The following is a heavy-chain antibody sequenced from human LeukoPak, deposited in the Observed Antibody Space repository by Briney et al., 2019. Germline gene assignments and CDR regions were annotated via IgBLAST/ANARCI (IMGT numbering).Heavy chain of an antibody. V-gene: IGHV4-39*01. CDR3: ARQVRERGIGAAIDY. CDR1: GGSISSSSYF. Sequence: SETLSLTCTVAGGSISSSSYFWGLIRQSPGEGLECIGSIYYSGSTYYNPSLKTRVSISVDTSKNQFSLKLSSVTAADTAVYYCARQVRERGIGAAIDYWGQGTLVTVSS. CDR2: IYYSGST. J-gene: IGHJ4*02. D-gene: IGHD6-25*01.